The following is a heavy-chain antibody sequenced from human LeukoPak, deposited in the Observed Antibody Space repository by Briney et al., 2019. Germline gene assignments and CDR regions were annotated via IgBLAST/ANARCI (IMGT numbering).Heavy chain of an antibody. CDR3: ARDRYCSSTSCFQPADY. V-gene: IGHV3-48*04. CDR1: GFTFSSYS. J-gene: IGHJ4*02. D-gene: IGHD2-2*01. CDR2: ISSSNSAI. Sequence: PGGSLRLSCAASGFTFSSYSMNWVRQAPGKGLEWVSYISSSNSAIYYADSVKDRFSISRDNAKNSLYLQMNSLRAEDTAVYYCARDRYCSSTSCFQPADYWGQGTLVTVSS.